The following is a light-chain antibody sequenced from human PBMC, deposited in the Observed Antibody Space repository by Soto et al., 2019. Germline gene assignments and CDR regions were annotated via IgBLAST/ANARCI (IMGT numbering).Light chain of an antibody. CDR3: QQYCSSFT. CDR1: QSVCSDY. Sequence: EIVLTQSPDTLSLSPGERVTLSCRASQSVCSDYLAWYQQKPGQAPGLLIYGASARATGIPDRFSGSGSGTDFTLTISRLEPADFAVYYCQQYCSSFTFGPGTKVDIK. CDR2: GAS. V-gene: IGKV3-20*01. J-gene: IGKJ3*01.